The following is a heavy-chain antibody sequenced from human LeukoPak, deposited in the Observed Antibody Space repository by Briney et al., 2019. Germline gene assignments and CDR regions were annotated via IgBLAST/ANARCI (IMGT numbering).Heavy chain of an antibody. CDR3: ARATTMVRGLRN. CDR2: INHSGST. J-gene: IGHJ4*02. Sequence: SETLSLTCAVYGGSFSAYYWSWIRQPPGMGLEWIGEINHSGSTNYNPSLKSRVTISVDTSKNQFSLKLSSVTAADTAVYYCARATTMVRGLRNWGQGTLVTVSS. V-gene: IGHV4-34*01. D-gene: IGHD3-10*01. CDR1: GGSFSAYY.